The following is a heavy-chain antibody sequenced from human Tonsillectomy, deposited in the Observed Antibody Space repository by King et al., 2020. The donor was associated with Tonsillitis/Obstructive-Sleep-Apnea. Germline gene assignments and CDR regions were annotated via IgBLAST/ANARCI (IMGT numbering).Heavy chain of an antibody. V-gene: IGHV3-30*01. CDR1: GFTFSSYA. CDR3: KGGGDY. J-gene: IGHJ4*02. Sequence: QVQLVESGGGVVQPGRSLRLSCAASGFTFSSYAMHWVRQAPGKGLEWVAVISYDGRNKYYADSVKGRFTISRDNSKNTLYLQMNSLRAEDTAVYYCKGGGDYWGQGTLVTVSS. CDR2: ISYDGRNK. D-gene: IGHD3-16*01.